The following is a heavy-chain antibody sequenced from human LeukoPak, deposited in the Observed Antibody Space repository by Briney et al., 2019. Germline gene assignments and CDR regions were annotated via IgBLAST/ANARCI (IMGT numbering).Heavy chain of an antibody. CDR3: AKGPIRYFDYFDY. D-gene: IGHD3-9*01. Sequence: GRSLRLSCAASGFTFSSYAMSWVRQAPGKGLEWVSAISGSGGSTYYADSVKGRFTISRDNSKNTLYLQMNSLRAEDTAVYYCAKGPIRYFDYFDYWGQGTLVTVSS. CDR2: ISGSGGST. J-gene: IGHJ4*02. V-gene: IGHV3-23*01. CDR1: GFTFSSYA.